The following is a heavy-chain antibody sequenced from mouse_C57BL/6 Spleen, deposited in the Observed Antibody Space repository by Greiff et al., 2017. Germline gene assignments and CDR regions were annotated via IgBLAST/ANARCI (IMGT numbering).Heavy chain of an antibody. Sequence: VKLQQPGPELVKPGASVKISCKASGYTFTDYYMHWVKQRPGQSLEWIGDINPTNGGTNYNQKFKGKATLTVDKSSSTAYMELRSLTSEYTAVSYCATVYYGSSRCAMDDWGQGTTVTVSS. V-gene: IGHV1-18*01. CDR1: GYTFTDYY. J-gene: IGHJ4*01. D-gene: IGHD1-1*01. CDR2: INPTNGGT. CDR3: ATVYYGSSRCAMDD.